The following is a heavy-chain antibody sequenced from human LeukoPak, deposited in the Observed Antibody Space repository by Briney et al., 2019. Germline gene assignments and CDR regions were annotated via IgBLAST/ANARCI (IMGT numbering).Heavy chain of an antibody. J-gene: IGHJ4*02. CDR2: INPSGGST. CDR3: ARGIGQQLSTVGFDC. D-gene: IGHD6-13*01. V-gene: IGHV1-46*01. CDR1: GYTFTSYY. Sequence: ASVKVSCKASGYTFTSYYMHWVRQAPGQGLEWMGIINPSGGSTSYAQKFQGRVTMTRDTSTSTVYMELSSLRSEDTAVYYCARGIGQQLSTVGFDCWGQGTLVTVSS.